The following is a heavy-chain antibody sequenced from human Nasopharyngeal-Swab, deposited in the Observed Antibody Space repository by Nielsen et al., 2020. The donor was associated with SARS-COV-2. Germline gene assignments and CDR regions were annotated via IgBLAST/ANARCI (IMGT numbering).Heavy chain of an antibody. Sequence: ASVKVSCRASGYIFTRYDISWVRQARGQGLEWMGWIGAYNGNTNYAQKFQDRVTMTTDTSTSTVYLELRSLRSDDTAVYYCARHGVAEDYWGQGTLVTVSS. CDR2: IGAYNGNT. J-gene: IGHJ4*02. CDR1: GYIFTRYD. CDR3: ARHGVAEDY. D-gene: IGHD3-3*01. V-gene: IGHV1-18*01.